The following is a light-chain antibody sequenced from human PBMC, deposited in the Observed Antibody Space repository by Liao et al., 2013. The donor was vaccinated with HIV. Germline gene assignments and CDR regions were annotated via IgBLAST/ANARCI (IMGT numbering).Light chain of an antibody. CDR2: QDT. Sequence: SYELTQPPSLSVSPGQTASITCSGDKLGDKFVCWYQQKPGQSPVLVIYQDTKRPSGIPERFSGSNSGNTATLTISGTQPMDEADYYCQAWDSSTAFFGGGTKLTVL. CDR1: KLGDKF. V-gene: IGLV3-1*01. J-gene: IGLJ2*01. CDR3: QAWDSSTAF.